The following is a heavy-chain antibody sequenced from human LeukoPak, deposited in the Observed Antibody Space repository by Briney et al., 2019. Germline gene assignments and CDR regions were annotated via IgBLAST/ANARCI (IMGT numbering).Heavy chain of an antibody. CDR1: GFTFSSYG. J-gene: IGHJ4*02. CDR2: ISYDGSNK. V-gene: IGHV3-30*18. CDR3: AKNGLPAAHFDY. Sequence: GGSLRLSCAASGFTFSSYGMHWVRQAPGKGLEWVAVISYDGSNKYYADSVKGRFTISRDNSKNTLYLQMNRLRAEDTAVYYCAKNGLPAAHFDYWGQGTLVTVSS. D-gene: IGHD2-2*01.